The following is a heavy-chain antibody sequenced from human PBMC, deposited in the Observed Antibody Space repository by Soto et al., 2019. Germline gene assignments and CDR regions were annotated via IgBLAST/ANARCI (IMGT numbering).Heavy chain of an antibody. CDR1: DGSVSSGGYY. V-gene: IGHV4-61*08. CDR2: IYSSGST. CDR3: ARDSLAFFDS. J-gene: IGHJ4*02. Sequence: SETLSLTCTVSDGSVSSGGYYWTWIRQPPGKGLEWIGHIYSSGSTLYKSSLKSRVIMSVDTSMNQFSLKLSPVTAADTAVYYCARDSLAFFDSWGQGTLVTVSS. D-gene: IGHD5-12*01.